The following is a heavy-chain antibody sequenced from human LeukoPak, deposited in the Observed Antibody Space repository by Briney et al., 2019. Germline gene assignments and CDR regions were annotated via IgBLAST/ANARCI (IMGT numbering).Heavy chain of an antibody. V-gene: IGHV3-30-3*01. CDR2: ISYDGSNK. Sequence: GGSLRLSCAASGFTFSSYAMHWVRQAPGKGLEWVAVISYDGSNKYYADSVKGRFTISRDNSKNTLYLQMNSLRAEDTAVYYCARAVPPDYYDFWSGYYTSSRTFDYWGQGTLVTVSS. D-gene: IGHD3-3*01. CDR3: ARAVPPDYYDFWSGYYTSSRTFDY. J-gene: IGHJ4*02. CDR1: GFTFSSYA.